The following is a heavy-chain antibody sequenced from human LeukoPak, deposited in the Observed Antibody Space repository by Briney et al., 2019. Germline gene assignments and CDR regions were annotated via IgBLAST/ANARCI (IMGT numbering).Heavy chain of an antibody. CDR3: AKEANYYVSGSYFSL. D-gene: IGHD3-10*01. CDR2: ISGSGADT. CDR1: GFTFSSYA. Sequence: GGSLRLSCAASGFTFSSYAMSWVRQAPGKGLKWVADISGSGADTYYADSVKGRFTISRDSSKNTLYLQMNSLRAEDTAVYHCAKEANYYVSGSYFSLWGQGTKVTVSS. V-gene: IGHV3-23*01. J-gene: IGHJ3*01.